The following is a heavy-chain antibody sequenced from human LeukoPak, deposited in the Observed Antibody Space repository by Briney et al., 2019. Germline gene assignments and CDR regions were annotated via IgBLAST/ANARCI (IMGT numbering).Heavy chain of an antibody. D-gene: IGHD1-26*01. CDR3: ARESLGGGFDY. J-gene: IGHJ4*02. CDR2: ISSSSSYI. V-gene: IGHV3-21*01. Sequence: GGSLRLSCAVSGFTFSGFWMSWSRQAPGKGLEWVSSISSSSSYIYYADSVKGRFTISRDNAKNSLYLQMNSLRAEDTAVYYCARESLGGGFDYWGQGTLVTVSS. CDR1: GFTFSGFW.